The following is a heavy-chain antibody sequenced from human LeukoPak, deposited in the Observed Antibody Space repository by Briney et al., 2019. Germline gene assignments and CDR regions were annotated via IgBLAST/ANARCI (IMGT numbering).Heavy chain of an antibody. Sequence: VSGPTLVEPTQTLTLTCTFSGFSLSTSGVGVGWIRQPPGKALEWLAYIYWDDDERYSPSLKSRLTITKDTSKNQVVLTVTNMDPVVTATYYCAHRKVDTPMGPWGQGTLVTVSS. J-gene: IGHJ5*02. V-gene: IGHV2-5*02. CDR1: GFSLSTSGVG. CDR2: IYWDDDE. CDR3: AHRKVDTPMGP. D-gene: IGHD5-18*01.